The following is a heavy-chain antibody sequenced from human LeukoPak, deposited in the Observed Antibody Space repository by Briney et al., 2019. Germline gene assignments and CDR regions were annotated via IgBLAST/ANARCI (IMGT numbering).Heavy chain of an antibody. CDR3: AKGGGY. CDR2: IQFDGSEK. V-gene: IGHV3-30*02. Sequence: GGSLRLSCTVSGHTFSDYGIHWVRQAPGKGLEWVAFIQFDGSEKHYTPTVGGRFSISRDNPKNTVYLQMNSLTTHDTAVYYCAKGGGYWGQGTLVIVSS. CDR1: GHTFSDYG. D-gene: IGHD2-15*01. J-gene: IGHJ4*02.